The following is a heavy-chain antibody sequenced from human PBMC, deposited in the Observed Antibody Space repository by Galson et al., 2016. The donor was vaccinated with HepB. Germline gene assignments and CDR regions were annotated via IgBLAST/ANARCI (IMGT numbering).Heavy chain of an antibody. CDR3: ARTIYSLYRFDP. J-gene: IGHJ5*02. Sequence: SVKVSCKASGYTFPSYGISWVRQAPGQGLEWMGWISVYNGNTNYAQKLQGRVTMTTDTSTSTAYMELTNLRSDDTAIYYCARTIYSLYRFDPWGQGTLVTVSS. D-gene: IGHD5/OR15-5a*01. CDR1: GYTFPSYG. V-gene: IGHV1-18*04. CDR2: ISVYNGNT.